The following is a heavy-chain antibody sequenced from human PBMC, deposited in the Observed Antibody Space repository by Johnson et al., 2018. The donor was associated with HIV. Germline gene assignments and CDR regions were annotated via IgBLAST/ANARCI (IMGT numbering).Heavy chain of an antibody. CDR2: IGTAADT. D-gene: IGHD6-13*01. V-gene: IGHV3-20*04. Sequence: MPLVESGGGVVRPGGSLRLSCAASGFTFADYGMSWVRQAPGQGLGWVSGIGTAADTYYADSLKGRFTISRDNAKNSLYLQMNSLKTEDTAVYYCTTGAKLSSWYGGNAFDIWGQGTMVTVSS. CDR1: GFTFADYG. J-gene: IGHJ3*02. CDR3: TTGAKLSSWYGGNAFDI.